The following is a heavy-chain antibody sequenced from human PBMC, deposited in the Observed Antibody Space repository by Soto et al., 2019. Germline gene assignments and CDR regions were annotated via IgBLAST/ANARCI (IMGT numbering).Heavy chain of an antibody. D-gene: IGHD6-6*01. J-gene: IGHJ4*02. Sequence: PGGSLRLSCAASGFTFSSYGMHWVRQAPGKGLEWVAVISYDGSNKYYADSVKGRFTISRDNSKNTLYLQMNSLRAEDTAVYYCAKDPIEYSRSATTTDWGQGTLVTVSS. V-gene: IGHV3-30*18. CDR3: AKDPIEYSRSATTTD. CDR1: GFTFSSYG. CDR2: ISYDGSNK.